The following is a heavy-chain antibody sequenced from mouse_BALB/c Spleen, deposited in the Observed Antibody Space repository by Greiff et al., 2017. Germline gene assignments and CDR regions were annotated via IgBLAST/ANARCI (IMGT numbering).Heavy chain of an antibody. V-gene: IGHV1S137*01. CDR1: GYSFTDYA. CDR2: ISTYYGDA. Sequence: QVQLQQSGAELVMPGVSVKISCKGSGYSFTDYAMHWVKQSHAKSLEWIGVISTYYGDASYNQKFKGKATMTVDKSSSTAYMELARLTSEDSAIYYCARLPIVAPYAMDYWGQGTSVTVSS. D-gene: IGHD1-1*01. J-gene: IGHJ4*01. CDR3: ARLPIVAPYAMDY.